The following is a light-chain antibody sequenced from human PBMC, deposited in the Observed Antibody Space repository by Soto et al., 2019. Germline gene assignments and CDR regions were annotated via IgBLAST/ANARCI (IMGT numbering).Light chain of an antibody. CDR1: QTVTTY. Sequence: EIVLTQSPATLSLSPGERATLSCRASQTVTTYLAWYQQKPGQPPRLLIYGASNRATGIPARFSGSGSGTDFTLTISNREPEDFAVYYCQQRSNWPAKVGQGTRLEIK. CDR2: GAS. CDR3: QQRSNWPAK. J-gene: IGKJ5*01. V-gene: IGKV3-11*01.